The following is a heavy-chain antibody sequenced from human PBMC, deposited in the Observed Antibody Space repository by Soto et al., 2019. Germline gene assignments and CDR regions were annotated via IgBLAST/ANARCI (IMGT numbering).Heavy chain of an antibody. CDR3: ASTEDFFDY. CDR1: GVSLTSGTYY. V-gene: IGHV4-31*03. CDR2: IFYSGST. Sequence: QVQLQESGPGLVKPSQTLSLTCSVSGVSLTSGTYYWSWIRQHPGKGLEWIGYIFYSGSTDYNPSLKSRVNISVDTSKNQFYLKLSSVTAADTAVYYCASTEDFFDYWGQGTLVTVSS. J-gene: IGHJ4*02.